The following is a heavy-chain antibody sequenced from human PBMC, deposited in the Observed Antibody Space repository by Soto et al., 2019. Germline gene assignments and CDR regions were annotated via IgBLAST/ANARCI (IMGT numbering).Heavy chain of an antibody. D-gene: IGHD6-6*01. CDR3: PRSRAQLVSYFDY. CDR2: IYYSGST. J-gene: IGHJ4*02. V-gene: IGHV4-39*01. CDR1: GGSISSSSYY. Sequence: SETLSLTCTVSGGSISSSSYYWGWIRQPPGKGLEWIGSIYYSGSTYYNPSLKSRVTISVDTSKNQFSLKLSSVTAADTAVYYGPRSRAQLVSYFDYWGQGTLVTVSS.